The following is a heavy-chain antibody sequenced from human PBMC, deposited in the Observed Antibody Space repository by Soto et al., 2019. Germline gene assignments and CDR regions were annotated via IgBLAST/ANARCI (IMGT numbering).Heavy chain of an antibody. CDR1: GVTSWDYD. CDR2: ISRSGNTM. J-gene: IGHJ3*02. V-gene: IGHV3-11*01. D-gene: IGHD2-2*02. Sequence: PAGSLRLSCAASGVTSWDYDMSWIRQAPGKGLEWVSYISRSGNTMYYGDYVKGRFTISRDNAENSVFLQMISLRAEDTAVYYCVREGRSSTSCNTGCAFDIWGQGTMVTVSS. CDR3: VREGRSSTSCNTGCAFDI.